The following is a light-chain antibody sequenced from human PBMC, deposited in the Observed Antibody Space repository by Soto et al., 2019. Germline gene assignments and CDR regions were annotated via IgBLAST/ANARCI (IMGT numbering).Light chain of an antibody. Sequence: QSVLTQSPSVSGAPRQSVNISCSGNNSNIGSNAVHWYQQLPGKAPKLLMYYNDMLPSGVSDRFSGSKSGTSASLAISGLRSGDEGDYYCATWDDRLTAWVFGGGTKLTVL. J-gene: IGLJ3*02. CDR2: YND. CDR3: ATWDDRLTAWV. V-gene: IGLV1-36*01. CDR1: NSNIGSNA.